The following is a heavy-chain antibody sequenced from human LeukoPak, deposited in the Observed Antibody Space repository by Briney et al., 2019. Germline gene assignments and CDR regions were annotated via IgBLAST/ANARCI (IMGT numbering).Heavy chain of an antibody. Sequence: ASVKVSCKASGYTFTAYYMYWVRQAPGQGLEWMGWINPKSAVTNYAQKFQGRVTMTRDTSISTAYMDLIRLRSDDTAVYYCARGGDFYDSSGYYNWFDPWGQGTLVTVSS. V-gene: IGHV1-2*02. D-gene: IGHD3-22*01. CDR2: INPKSAVT. CDR3: ARGGDFYDSSGYYNWFDP. J-gene: IGHJ5*02. CDR1: GYTFTAYY.